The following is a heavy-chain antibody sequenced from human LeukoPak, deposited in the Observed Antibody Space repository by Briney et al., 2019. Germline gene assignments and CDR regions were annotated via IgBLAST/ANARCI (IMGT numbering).Heavy chain of an antibody. CDR1: GFTISSYY. D-gene: IGHD2-2*01. CDR3: ARDGTYCSSSSCYFDY. CDR2: MSYDGSNK. V-gene: IGHV3-30-3*01. J-gene: IGHJ4*02. Sequence: PGGSLRLSCEASGFTISSYYMHWVRQAPGKGLQWVAAMSYDGSNKFYAESVRGRFTISRDNSKKTLHLQMNSLRAEDTAVYYCARDGTYCSSSSCYFDYWGQGTLVTVSS.